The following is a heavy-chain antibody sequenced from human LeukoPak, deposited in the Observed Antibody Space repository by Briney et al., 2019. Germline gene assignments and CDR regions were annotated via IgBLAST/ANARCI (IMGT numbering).Heavy chain of an antibody. CDR1: GASVSNGAYS. D-gene: IGHD6-13*01. J-gene: IGHJ5*02. Sequence: SETLSLTCAVSGASVSNGAYSWSWIRQPPGKGLEWIGYIYYSGSTYYNPSLKSRVTISVDTSKNQFSLKLSSVTAADTAVYYCARDRGIAAAGTDWFDPWGQGTLVTVSS. CDR2: IYYSGST. CDR3: ARDRGIAAAGTDWFDP. V-gene: IGHV4-31*11.